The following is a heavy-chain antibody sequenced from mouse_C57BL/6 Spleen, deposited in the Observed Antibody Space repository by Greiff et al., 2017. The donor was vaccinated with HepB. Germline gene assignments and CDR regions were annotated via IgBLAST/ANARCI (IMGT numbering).Heavy chain of an antibody. V-gene: IGHV3-6*01. D-gene: IGHD4-1*01. Sequence: EVKLVESGPGLVKPSQSLSLTCSVTGYSITSGYYWNWIRQFPGNKLEWMGYISYDGSNNYNPSLKNRISITRDTSKNQFFLKLNSVTTEDTATYYCARDHWDGAYWGQGTLVTVSA. J-gene: IGHJ3*01. CDR2: ISYDGSN. CDR3: ARDHWDGAY. CDR1: GYSITSGYY.